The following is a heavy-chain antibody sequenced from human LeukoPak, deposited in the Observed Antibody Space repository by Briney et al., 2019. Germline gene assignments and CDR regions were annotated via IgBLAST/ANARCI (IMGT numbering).Heavy chain of an antibody. CDR2: TYYRYKWYN. D-gene: IGHD6-13*01. J-gene: IGHJ3*02. Sequence: SQTLSLTCAISGDSVSSNSAAWNWIRQSPSRGLEWLGRTYYRYKWYNDYAVSVKRRITITPDTSKNQFSLQLSSVTPEDTAVYYCARDRGSRWYRGAFDIWGQGTMVTVSS. V-gene: IGHV6-1*01. CDR1: GDSVSSNSAA. CDR3: ARDRGSRWYRGAFDI.